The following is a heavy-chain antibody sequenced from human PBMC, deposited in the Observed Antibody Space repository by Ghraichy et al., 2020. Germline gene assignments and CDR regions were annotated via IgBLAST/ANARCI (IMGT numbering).Heavy chain of an antibody. CDR3: ARGPTHEKGVPFDY. D-gene: IGHD2-15*01. CDR2: IIPILGIA. CDR1: GGTFSSYA. V-gene: IGHV1-69*04. J-gene: IGHJ4*02. Sequence: SVKVSCKASGGTFSSYAISWVRQAPGQGLEWMGRIIPILGIANYAQKFQGRVTITADKSTSTAYMELSSLRSEDTAVYYCARGPTHEKGVPFDYWGQGTLVTVSS.